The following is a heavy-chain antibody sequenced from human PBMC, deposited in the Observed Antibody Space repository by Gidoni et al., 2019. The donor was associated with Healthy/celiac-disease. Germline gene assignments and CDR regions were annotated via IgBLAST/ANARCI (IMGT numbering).Heavy chain of an antibody. J-gene: IGHJ6*02. CDR2: ISYDGSNK. CDR3: ARDPAVDTAMVPFWYYYGMDV. D-gene: IGHD5-18*01. CDR1: GFTFSSYA. Sequence: QVQLVESGGGVVQPGRSLRLSCAASGFTFSSYAMHWVRQAPGKGLEWVAVISYDGSNKYYADSVKGRFTISRDNSKNTLYLQMNSLRAEDTAVYYCARDPAVDTAMVPFWYYYGMDVWGQGTTVTVSS. V-gene: IGHV3-30-3*01.